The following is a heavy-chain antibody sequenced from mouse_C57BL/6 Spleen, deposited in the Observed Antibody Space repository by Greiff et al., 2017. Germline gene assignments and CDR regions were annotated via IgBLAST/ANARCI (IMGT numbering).Heavy chain of an antibody. CDR2: IHPNSGST. D-gene: IGHD2-4*01. CDR1: GYTFTSYW. CDR3: ATYDYDEGATAYAMDY. V-gene: IGHV1-64*01. J-gene: IGHJ4*01. Sequence: QVQLQQPGAELVKPGASVKLSCKASGYTFTSYWMHWVKQRPGQGLEWIGMIHPNSGSTNYNEKFKSKATLTVDKSSSTAYMQLSSLTSEDSAVYYCATYDYDEGATAYAMDYWGQGTSVTVSS.